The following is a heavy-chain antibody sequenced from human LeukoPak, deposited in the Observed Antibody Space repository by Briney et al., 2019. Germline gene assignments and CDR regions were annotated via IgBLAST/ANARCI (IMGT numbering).Heavy chain of an antibody. D-gene: IGHD5-24*01. CDR1: GYTFTGYY. J-gene: IGHJ4*02. CDR2: INPNSGGT. CDR3: AGTRDGYNYASKDY. V-gene: IGHV1-2*02. Sequence: ASVTVSCKASGYTFTGYYMHWVRQAPGQGLEWMGWINPNSGGTNYAQKFQGRVTMTRDTSISTAYMELSRLRSDDTAVYYCAGTRDGYNYASKDYWGQGTLVTVSS.